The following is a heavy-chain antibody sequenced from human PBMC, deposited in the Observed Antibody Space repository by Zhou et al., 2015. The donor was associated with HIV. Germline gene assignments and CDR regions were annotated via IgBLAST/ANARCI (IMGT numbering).Heavy chain of an antibody. CDR2: IIPIFGTA. Sequence: QVQLVQSGAEVKKPGSSVKVSCKASGGTFSSYAISWVRQAPGQGLEWMGGIIPIFGTANYAQKFQGRVTITADESTSTAYMELSSLRSEDTAVYYCARETLSYGGNTDWYFDLWGRGTLVTVLL. D-gene: IGHD4-23*01. CDR3: ARETLSYGGNTDWYFDL. CDR1: GGTFSSYA. J-gene: IGHJ2*01. V-gene: IGHV1-69*01.